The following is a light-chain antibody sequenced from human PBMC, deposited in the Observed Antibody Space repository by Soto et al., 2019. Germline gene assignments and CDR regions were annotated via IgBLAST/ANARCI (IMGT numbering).Light chain of an antibody. CDR3: QQFGSSLT. CDR1: QSVSSVY. CDR2: DVS. V-gene: IGKV3D-20*01. Sequence: EIVVTQSPATLSLSPGERDTLSCGASQSVSSVYLAWYQQKPGLAPRLLMYDVSNRATGTPDRFSGGGSRTDFTLTISRVEPEDCDVYYCQQFGSSLTVGGGTKVEIK. J-gene: IGKJ4*02.